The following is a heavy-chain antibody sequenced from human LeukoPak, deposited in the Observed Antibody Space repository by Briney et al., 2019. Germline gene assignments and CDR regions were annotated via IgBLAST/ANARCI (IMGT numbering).Heavy chain of an antibody. J-gene: IGHJ6*03. Sequence: GGSLRLSCVVSGFTSRNSVMSWVRQAPGKGLEWVANINQDGSEKYYVDSVKGRFTISRDNAKNSLYLQMNGLRAEDTAVYYCARDRAFSYYYYYLDVWGKGTTVTVSS. CDR2: INQDGSEK. CDR1: GFTSRNSV. CDR3: ARDRAFSYYYYYLDV. V-gene: IGHV3-7*01. D-gene: IGHD3-3*01.